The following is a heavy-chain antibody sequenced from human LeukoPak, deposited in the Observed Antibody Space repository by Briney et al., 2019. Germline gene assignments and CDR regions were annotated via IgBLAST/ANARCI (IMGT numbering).Heavy chain of an antibody. V-gene: IGHV1-2*06. Sequence: GASVKVSCKASGYTFTGYYMHWVRQAPGQGLEWMGRINPNSGGTNYPQKFQGRVTMTRDTSISTAYMELSSLRSDDTAVYYCAAHSGSYFRPHWGQGTLVTVSS. CDR2: INPNSGGT. J-gene: IGHJ1*01. CDR3: AAHSGSYFRPH. D-gene: IGHD1-26*01. CDR1: GYTFTGYY.